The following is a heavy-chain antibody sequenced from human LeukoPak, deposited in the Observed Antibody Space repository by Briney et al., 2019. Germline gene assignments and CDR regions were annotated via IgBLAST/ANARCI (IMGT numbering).Heavy chain of an antibody. V-gene: IGHV1-69*05. CDR3: ASVGGDANTSYCSSTSCYIRSPLGY. J-gene: IGHJ4*02. CDR1: GGTFSSYA. Sequence: SVKVSCKASGGTFSSYAISWVRQAPGQGLEWMGGIIPIFGTANYAQKFQGRVTITTDESTSTAYMELSSLRSEDTAVYYCASVGGDANTSYCSSTSCYIRSPLGYWGQGTLVTVSS. D-gene: IGHD2-2*02. CDR2: IIPIFGTA.